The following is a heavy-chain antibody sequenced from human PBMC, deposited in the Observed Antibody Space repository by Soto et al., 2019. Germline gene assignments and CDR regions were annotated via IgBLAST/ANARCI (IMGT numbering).Heavy chain of an antibody. D-gene: IGHD2-15*01. V-gene: IGHV3-30*03. Sequence: QVQLVESGGGVVQPGRSLGHSCVASGFTFSNNGIHWVRQAPGKGLEWVAVISSDGSKKYYADSVKGRFTISRDNSKNTLYLQMNSLRAEDTAVYYCAMDLYGGSSRFDYWGQGTLVTVSS. CDR3: AMDLYGGSSRFDY. CDR2: ISSDGSKK. J-gene: IGHJ4*02. CDR1: GFTFSNNG.